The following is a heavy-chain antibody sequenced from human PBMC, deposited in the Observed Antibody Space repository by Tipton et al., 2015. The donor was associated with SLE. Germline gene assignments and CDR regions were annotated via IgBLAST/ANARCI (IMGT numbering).Heavy chain of an antibody. D-gene: IGHD3-10*01. V-gene: IGHV1-18*01. CDR1: AHSFTNYF. CDR2: ISGYNGNT. Sequence: QLVQSGAEVKKPGASAKVSCKASAHSFTNYFITWVRQAPGQGLEWMGWISGYNGNTNYAQNLQGRVTMTTDTSTSTVYMELRSLRSDDTAVYYCARDRGYYAMDVWGQGTTVTVSS. CDR3: ARDRGYYAMDV. J-gene: IGHJ6*02.